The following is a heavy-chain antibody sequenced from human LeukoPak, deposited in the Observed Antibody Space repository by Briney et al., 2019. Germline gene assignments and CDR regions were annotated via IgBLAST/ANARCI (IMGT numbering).Heavy chain of an antibody. D-gene: IGHD1-26*01. J-gene: IGHJ4*02. CDR3: AKDIRWEPVYYFDY. V-gene: IGHV3-9*01. CDR1: GFTFDDYA. CDR2: ISWNSGSI. Sequence: GGSLRLSCAASGFTFDDYAMHWVRQAPGKGLEGVSGISWNSGSIGYADSVKGRFTISRDNAKNSLYLQMNSLRAEDTALYYCAKDIRWEPVYYFDYWGQGTLVTVSS.